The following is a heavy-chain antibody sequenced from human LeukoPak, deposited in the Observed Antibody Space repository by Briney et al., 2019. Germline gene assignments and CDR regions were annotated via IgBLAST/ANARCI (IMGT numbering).Heavy chain of an antibody. Sequence: GGSLRLSCAASGFTFSDYYMSWIRQAPGKGLEWVSYISSSGSTIYYADSVKGRFTISRDNAKNSLYLQMNSLRAEDTAVYYCARVGDIIAVIARIDYWGQGTLVTVSS. CDR1: GFTFSDYY. CDR2: ISSSGSTI. J-gene: IGHJ4*02. V-gene: IGHV3-11*04. CDR3: ARVGDIIAVIARIDY. D-gene: IGHD2-15*01.